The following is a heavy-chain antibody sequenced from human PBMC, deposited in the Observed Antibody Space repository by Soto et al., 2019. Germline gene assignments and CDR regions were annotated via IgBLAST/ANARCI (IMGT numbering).Heavy chain of an antibody. CDR1: GFTFSNYV. D-gene: IGHD6-19*01. Sequence: GGSLRLSCAASGFTFSNYVMSWVRQAPGKGLEWVSSIGGTGSKTYYADSMKGRFTISRDNPKKTLYLQTNSLRAEDTAVYYCAKRDTSGWYYFDSWGQGTQVTVSS. V-gene: IGHV3-23*01. CDR2: IGGTGSKT. CDR3: AKRDTSGWYYFDS. J-gene: IGHJ4*02.